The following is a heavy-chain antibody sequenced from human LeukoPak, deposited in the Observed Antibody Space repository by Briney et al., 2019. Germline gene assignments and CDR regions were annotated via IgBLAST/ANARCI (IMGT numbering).Heavy chain of an antibody. D-gene: IGHD6-13*01. CDR2: TYYRSKWYN. CDR3: ARGGGAAAPYYYGMDV. V-gene: IGHV6-1*01. J-gene: IGHJ6*02. Sequence: SQTLSLTCAISGDIVSSNSAAWNWIRQSPSRGLEWLGRTYYRSKWYNDYAVSVKSRITINPDTSRNQFSLQLNSVTPEDTAVYYCARGGGAAAPYYYGMDVWGQGTTVTVSS. CDR1: GDIVSSNSAA.